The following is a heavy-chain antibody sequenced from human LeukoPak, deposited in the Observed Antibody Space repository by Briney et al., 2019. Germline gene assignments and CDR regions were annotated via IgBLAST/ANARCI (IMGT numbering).Heavy chain of an antibody. D-gene: IGHD4-11*01. Sequence: GGSLRLSCAASGFTISSYAMHWVRQAPGKGLEWVAVISYDGSNKYYADSVKGRFTISRDNSKNTLYLQMNSLRAEDTAVYYCARDATTVTPLPNLYYYYGMDVWGQGTTVTVSS. CDR3: ARDATTVTPLPNLYYYYGMDV. CDR1: GFTISSYA. J-gene: IGHJ6*02. V-gene: IGHV3-30-3*01. CDR2: ISYDGSNK.